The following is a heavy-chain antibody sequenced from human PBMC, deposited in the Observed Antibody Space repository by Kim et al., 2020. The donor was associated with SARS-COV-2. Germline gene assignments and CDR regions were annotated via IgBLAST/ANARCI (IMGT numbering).Heavy chain of an antibody. J-gene: IGHJ5*02. V-gene: IGHV5-51*01. CDR3: ALSPFWGSYRWKGWFDP. Sequence: GESLKISCKGSGYSFTSYWIGWVRQMPGKGLEWMGIIYPGDSDTRYSPSFQGQVTISADKSISTAYLQWSSLKASDTAMYYCALSPFWGSYRWKGWFDPWGQGTLVTVSS. CDR2: IYPGDSDT. D-gene: IGHD3-16*02. CDR1: GYSFTSYW.